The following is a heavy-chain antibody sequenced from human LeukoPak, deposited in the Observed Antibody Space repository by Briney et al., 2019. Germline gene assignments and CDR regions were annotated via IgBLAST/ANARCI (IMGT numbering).Heavy chain of an antibody. V-gene: IGHV4-30-4*08. CDR3: AIFPVPAAMDADY. CDR2: IYYSGST. Sequence: SETLSLTCTVSGVSISSGDYYWSWIRQPPGKGLEWIGYIYYSGSTYYNPSPKSRVTISVDTSKNQFSLKLSSVTAADTAVYYCAIFPVPAAMDADYWGQGTLVTVSS. D-gene: IGHD2-2*01. J-gene: IGHJ4*02. CDR1: GVSISSGDYY.